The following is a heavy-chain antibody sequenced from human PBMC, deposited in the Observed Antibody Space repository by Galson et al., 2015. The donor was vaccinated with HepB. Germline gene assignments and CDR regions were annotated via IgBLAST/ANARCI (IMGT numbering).Heavy chain of an antibody. CDR1: GFTFDDYA. Sequence: SLRLSCAASGFTFDDYAMHWVRQAPGKGLEWVSLISWDGGSTYYADSVKGRFTISRDNSKNSLYLQMNSLRAEDTALYYCAKEGGKYCSGGSCYSGFDYWGQGTLVTVSS. J-gene: IGHJ4*02. CDR2: ISWDGGST. D-gene: IGHD2-15*01. CDR3: AKEGGKYCSGGSCYSGFDY. V-gene: IGHV3-43D*04.